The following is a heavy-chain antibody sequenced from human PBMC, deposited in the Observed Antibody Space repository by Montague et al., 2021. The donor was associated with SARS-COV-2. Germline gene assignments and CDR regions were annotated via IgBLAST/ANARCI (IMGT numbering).Heavy chain of an antibody. J-gene: IGHJ6*03. CDR1: GGSFSGYY. CDR2: INHSGST. V-gene: IGHV4-34*01. Sequence: SETLSLTCAVYGGSFSGYYWSWIRQPPGKGLEWIGEINHSGSTNYNPSLKSRVTISVDTSKNQFSLRLSSVTAADTAVYYCARVPFYYYYYMDVWGKGTTVTVSS. CDR3: ARVPFYYYYYMDV.